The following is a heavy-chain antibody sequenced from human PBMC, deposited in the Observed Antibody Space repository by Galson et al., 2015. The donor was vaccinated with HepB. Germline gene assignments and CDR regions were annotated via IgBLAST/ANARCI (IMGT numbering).Heavy chain of an antibody. D-gene: IGHD3-22*01. Sequence: SLRLSCAASGFIFSTYAFHWVRQAPGKGLEWVAVIWYDGSNKFYADSVKGRFTISRDNSKNTVYLQMNSLRAEDTSTYYCARAGREELDYDDSSAFMFHGMDVWGQGTTVSVSS. V-gene: IGHV3-33*01. CDR2: IWYDGSNK. CDR1: GFIFSTYA. CDR3: ARAGREELDYDDSSAFMFHGMDV. J-gene: IGHJ6*02.